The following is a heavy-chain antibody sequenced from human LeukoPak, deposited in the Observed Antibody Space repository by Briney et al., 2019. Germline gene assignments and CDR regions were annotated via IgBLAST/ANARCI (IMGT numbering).Heavy chain of an antibody. V-gene: IGHV3-21*01. Sequence: PGGSLRLSCAASGFTFSSYSMNWIRQAPGKGLEWVSSISSGSSYIYYADSVKGRFTISRDNAKNSLYLQMNSLRAEDTAVYYCASAYYYDSSRVDYWGQGTLVTVSS. CDR1: GFTFSSYS. J-gene: IGHJ4*02. CDR2: ISSGSSYI. CDR3: ASAYYYDSSRVDY. D-gene: IGHD3-22*01.